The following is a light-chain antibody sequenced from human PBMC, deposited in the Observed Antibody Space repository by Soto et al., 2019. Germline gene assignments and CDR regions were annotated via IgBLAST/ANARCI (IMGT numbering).Light chain of an antibody. J-gene: IGKJ5*01. CDR1: QGISSY. V-gene: IGKV1-9*01. Sequence: DIQLTPSPSFLSASVGDRVTITCRASQGISSYLAWYQQKPGKAPKLLIYAASTLESGVPSRFSGSGSGTEFTLTISSLQPEDFATYYCQRFNSYSITFGQGTRVEIK. CDR2: AAS. CDR3: QRFNSYSIT.